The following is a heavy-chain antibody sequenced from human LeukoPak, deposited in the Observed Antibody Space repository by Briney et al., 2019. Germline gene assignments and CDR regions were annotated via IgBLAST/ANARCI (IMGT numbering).Heavy chain of an antibody. CDR2: IYYSGST. CDR3: ARHRSKRSSKYYFDY. V-gene: IGHV4-39*01. CDR1: GGSISSSSYS. Sequence: SETLSLTCTVSGGSISSSSYSWGWIRQPPGKGLEWIGSIYYSGSTYYNPSLKSRVTISVDTSKNQFSLKLSSVTAADTAVYYCARHRSKRSSKYYFDYWGQGTLVTVSS. D-gene: IGHD6-13*01. J-gene: IGHJ4*02.